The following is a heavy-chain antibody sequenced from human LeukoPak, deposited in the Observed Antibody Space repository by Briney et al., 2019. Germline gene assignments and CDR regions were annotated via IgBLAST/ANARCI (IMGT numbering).Heavy chain of an antibody. CDR3: ARVDATVTTYYYYYYMDV. J-gene: IGHJ6*03. CDR2: ISAYNGNT. Sequence: ASVKVSCKASGYTFTSYGISWVRQAPGQGLEWMGWISAYNGNTNYAQKLQGRVTMTTDTSTSTAYMELRSLRSDDTAVYYCARVDATVTTYYYYYYMDVWGKGTTVTISS. D-gene: IGHD4-17*01. CDR1: GYTFTSYG. V-gene: IGHV1-18*01.